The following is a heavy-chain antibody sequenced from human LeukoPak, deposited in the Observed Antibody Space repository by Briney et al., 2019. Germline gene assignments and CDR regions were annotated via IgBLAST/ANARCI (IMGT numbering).Heavy chain of an antibody. D-gene: IGHD4-11*01. CDR3: AKVRYSNYPPESVFDY. CDR2: ISGSGGST. V-gene: IGHV3-23*01. Sequence: GGSLRLSCAASGFTFSSYGMHWVRQTPGKGLEWVSVISGSGGSTYYADSVKGRFSISRDNFKNTLYLQLNSLRAEDTAIYYCAKVRYSNYPPESVFDYWGQGTLVTVSS. CDR1: GFTFSSYG. J-gene: IGHJ4*02.